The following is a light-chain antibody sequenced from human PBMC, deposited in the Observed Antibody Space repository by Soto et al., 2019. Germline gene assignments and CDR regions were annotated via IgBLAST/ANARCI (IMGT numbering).Light chain of an antibody. CDR1: SSDVGSYNL. Sequence: QSVLTQPASVSGSPGQSITISCTETSSDVGSYNLVSWYQQHPGKAPKLMIYEVSKRPSGVSNRFSGSKSGNTASLTISGLQDDDEADYYCCSYSGSSTYVFGPGTKVT. J-gene: IGLJ1*01. V-gene: IGLV2-23*02. CDR2: EVS. CDR3: CSYSGSSTYV.